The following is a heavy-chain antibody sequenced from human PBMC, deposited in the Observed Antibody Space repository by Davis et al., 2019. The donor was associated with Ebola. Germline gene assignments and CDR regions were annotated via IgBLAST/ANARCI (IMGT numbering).Heavy chain of an antibody. D-gene: IGHD2-2*01. CDR1: GFTFSSYE. CDR2: ISSSGSTI. J-gene: IGHJ6*02. CDR3: ARFHCSSTSCRISHYYYGMDV. V-gene: IGHV3-48*03. Sequence: GGSLRLSCAASGFTFSSYEMNWVRQAPGKGLEWVSYISSSGSTIYYADSVKGRFTISRDNSKNTLYLQMNSLRAEDTAVYYCARFHCSSTSCRISHYYYGMDVWGQGTTVTVSS.